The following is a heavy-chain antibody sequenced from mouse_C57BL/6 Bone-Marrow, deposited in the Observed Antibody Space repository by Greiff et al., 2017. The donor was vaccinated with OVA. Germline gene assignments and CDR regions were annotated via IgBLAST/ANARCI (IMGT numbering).Heavy chain of an antibody. D-gene: IGHD2-5*01. Sequence: QVQLQQSGAELARPGASVKLSCKASGYTFTSYGISWVKQRTGQGLEWIGEIYPRSGNTYYNEKFKGKATLTADKSSSTAYMELRSLTSEDSAVYFCATGYSKDWYFDVWGTGTTVTVSS. CDR3: ATGYSKDWYFDV. CDR1: GYTFTSYG. J-gene: IGHJ1*03. V-gene: IGHV1-81*01. CDR2: IYPRSGNT.